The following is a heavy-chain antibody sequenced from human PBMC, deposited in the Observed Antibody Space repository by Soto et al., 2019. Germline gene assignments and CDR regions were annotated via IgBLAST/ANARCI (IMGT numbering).Heavy chain of an antibody. D-gene: IGHD2-21*02. CDR3: ARQRTTVVTQAYFDH. J-gene: IGHJ4*02. CDR1: GESISSSSYY. CDR2: IYYSGRT. V-gene: IGHV4-39*01. Sequence: SETLSLTCIVSGESISSSSYYWGWIRQPPGKGLEWIGSIYYSGRTYYNPSFKSRVTISIDTSKNQFSLKLSSVTATDTAVYYCARQRTTVVTQAYFDHWGQGTLVTVS.